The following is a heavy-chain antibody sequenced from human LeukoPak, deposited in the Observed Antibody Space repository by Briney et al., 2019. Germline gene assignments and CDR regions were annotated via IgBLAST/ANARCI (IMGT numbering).Heavy chain of an antibody. CDR2: IYYSGST. CDR3: AREVVVVVAATPFCYFDY. D-gene: IGHD2-15*01. CDR1: GGSISSSSYY. J-gene: IGHJ4*02. V-gene: IGHV4-39*07. Sequence: SETLSLTCTVSGGSISSSSYYWGWIRQPPGKGLEWIGSIYYSGSTYYNPSLKSRVTISVDTSKNQFSLKLSSVTAADTAVYYCAREVVVVVAATPFCYFDYWGQGTLVTVSS.